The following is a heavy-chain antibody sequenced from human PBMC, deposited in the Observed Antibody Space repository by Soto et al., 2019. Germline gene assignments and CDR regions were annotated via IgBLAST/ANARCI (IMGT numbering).Heavy chain of an antibody. Sequence: PGGSLRLSCAASGFTFSSYGMHWVRQAPGKGLDWVAVVSDDGSNKYYADSVKGRFTISRDNSKNTLYLQMNSLRAEDTAVYYCAKVPVSYDFWSGLSSYAPEYYYYGMDVWGQGTTVTVSS. J-gene: IGHJ6*02. V-gene: IGHV3-30*18. CDR2: VSDDGSNK. CDR1: GFTFSSYG. CDR3: AKVPVSYDFWSGLSSYAPEYYYYGMDV. D-gene: IGHD3-3*01.